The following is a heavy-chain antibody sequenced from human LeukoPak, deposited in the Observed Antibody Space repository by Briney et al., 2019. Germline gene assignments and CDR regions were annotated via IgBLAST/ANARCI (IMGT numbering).Heavy chain of an antibody. V-gene: IGHV3-74*01. Sequence: GGSLRLSCAASGFPFSGYWMHWVRQAPGKGLVWVSGINDVGSTTSYADSVKGRFTISRDNAKNTLYLQMNSLRAEDTAVYYCARRRYYGMDVWGQGTTVTVSS. J-gene: IGHJ6*02. CDR2: INDVGSTT. CDR1: GFPFSGYW. CDR3: ARRRYYGMDV.